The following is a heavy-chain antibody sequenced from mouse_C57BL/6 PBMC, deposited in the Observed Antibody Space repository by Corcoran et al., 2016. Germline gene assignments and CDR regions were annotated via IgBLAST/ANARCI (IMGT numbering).Heavy chain of an antibody. CDR3: SIYYGTTGVFSY. CDR1: GYSITSGYY. CDR2: ISYDGSN. V-gene: IGHV3-6*01. J-gene: IGHJ3*01. D-gene: IGHD2-1*01. Sequence: DVQIQESGPGLVKPSQSLSLTCSVTGYSITSGYYWNWIRQFPGNKLEWMGYISYDGSNNYNPSLKNRISSTRDTSKNQFFLKLNSVTTEDTTTYYCSIYYGTTGVFSYWGQGTLVTVSA.